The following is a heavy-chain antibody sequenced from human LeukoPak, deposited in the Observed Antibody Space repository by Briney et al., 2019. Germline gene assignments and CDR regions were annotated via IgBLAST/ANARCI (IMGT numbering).Heavy chain of an antibody. J-gene: IGHJ4*02. V-gene: IGHV6-1*01. CDR1: GDSVSNNGAA. D-gene: IGHD3-10*01. CDR2: TYYRSRYYT. CDR3: ARDGPGDQGLDC. Sequence: SQTLSLTCAISGDSVSNNGAAWNWIRQSPSRGLEWLGRTYYRSRYYTDYAESVKSRITINPDTSKNQYSLQLKSVTPEDTAVYYCARDGPGDQGLDCWGQGTLASVSS.